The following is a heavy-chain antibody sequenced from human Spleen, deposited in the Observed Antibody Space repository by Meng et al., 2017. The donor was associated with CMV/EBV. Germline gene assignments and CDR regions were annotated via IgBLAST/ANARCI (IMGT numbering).Heavy chain of an antibody. CDR3: AVAGSYYHFDY. D-gene: IGHD3-10*01. CDR2: IYYSGST. J-gene: IGHJ4*02. CDR1: GGSVSSGTYY. V-gene: IGHV4-61*01. Sequence: SETLSLTCTVSGGSVSSGTYYWSWIRQPPGKGLEWIGYIYYSGSTNYIPSLKSRVTISVDTSKNQFSLKLSSVTAADTAVYYCAVAGSYYHFDYWGQGTLVTVSS.